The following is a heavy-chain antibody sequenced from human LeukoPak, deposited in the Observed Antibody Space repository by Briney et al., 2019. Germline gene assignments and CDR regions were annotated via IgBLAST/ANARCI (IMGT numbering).Heavy chain of an antibody. Sequence: HPGGSLRLSCAASGFTFSTYAMSWVRQAPGKGLEWVSMIAVSASNTYYADSVKGRFTISRDSSKSTLYLQMNSLTADDTAVYYCATTSQFSFQHWGQGTLVTVSS. CDR1: GFTFSTYA. V-gene: IGHV3-23*01. D-gene: IGHD6-6*01. J-gene: IGHJ1*01. CDR3: ATTSQFSFQH. CDR2: IAVSASNT.